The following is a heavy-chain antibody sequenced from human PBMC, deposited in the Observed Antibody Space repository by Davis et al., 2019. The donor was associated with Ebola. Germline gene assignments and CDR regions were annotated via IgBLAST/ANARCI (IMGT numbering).Heavy chain of an antibody. CDR2: ISSSSSYI. Sequence: GESLKISCAASGFTFSSYSMNWVRQAPGKGLEWVSSISSSSSYIYYADSVKGRFTISRDNAKNSLYLQMNSLRAEDTAVYYCAGAFDFWSDNKEYYCDYWGQGTLVTVSS. V-gene: IGHV3-21*01. CDR3: AGAFDFWSDNKEYYCDY. J-gene: IGHJ4*02. D-gene: IGHD3-3*01. CDR1: GFTFSSYS.